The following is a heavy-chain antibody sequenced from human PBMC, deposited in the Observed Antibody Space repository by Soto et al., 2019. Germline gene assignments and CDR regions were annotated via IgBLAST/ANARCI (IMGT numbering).Heavy chain of an antibody. CDR3: ARDFGLTRKYYFDY. J-gene: IGHJ4*02. D-gene: IGHD3-10*01. V-gene: IGHV3-30-3*01. CDR2: ISYDGSNK. Sequence: PGGSPRLSCAASGFTFSSYAMHWVRQAPGKGLEWVAVISYDGSNKYYADSVKGRFTISRDNSKNTLYLQMNSLRAEDTAVYYCARDFGLTRKYYFDYWGQGTLVTVSS. CDR1: GFTFSSYA.